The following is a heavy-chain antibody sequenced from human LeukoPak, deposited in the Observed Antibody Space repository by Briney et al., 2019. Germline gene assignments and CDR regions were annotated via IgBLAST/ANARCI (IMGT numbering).Heavy chain of an antibody. CDR2: ISSGDST. CDR1: GFTVSRNY. Sequence: GWSLRLSCAASGFTVSRNYMSWVRPPPRKGLDWISVISSGDSTYYSDSVKARFTICRDNSKNTLYLQMNSLRAEDTAVYYCARYKGVPGFDYWGQGTLVTVSS. V-gene: IGHV3-66*01. CDR3: ARYKGVPGFDY. J-gene: IGHJ4*02. D-gene: IGHD1-1*01.